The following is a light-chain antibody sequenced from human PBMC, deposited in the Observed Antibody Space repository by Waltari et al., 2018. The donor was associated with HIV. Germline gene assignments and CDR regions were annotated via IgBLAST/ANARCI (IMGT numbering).Light chain of an antibody. CDR2: AAS. CDR1: QDINNY. V-gene: IGKV1-27*01. CDR3: QKYNRAPDT. J-gene: IGKJ4*01. Sequence: DIQMTQSPSSLSASVGDRVTITCRASQDINNYLAWYQQRPGRVPKLPIYAASTLQSGVPSRFSGSASGTDFTLTISSLQPEDAATYFCQKYNRAPDTFGGGTKVEI.